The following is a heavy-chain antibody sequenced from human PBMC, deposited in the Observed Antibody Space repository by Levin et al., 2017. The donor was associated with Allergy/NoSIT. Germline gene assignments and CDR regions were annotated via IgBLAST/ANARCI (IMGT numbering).Heavy chain of an antibody. Sequence: GESLKISCAASGFTFSSYGMHWVRQAPGKGLEWVAVIWYDGSNKYYADSVKGRFTISRDNSKNTLYLQMNSLRAEDTAVYYCARDETIFGVVNTFDYWGQGTLVTVSS. CDR3: ARDETIFGVVNTFDY. D-gene: IGHD3-3*01. CDR2: IWYDGSNK. CDR1: GFTFSSYG. V-gene: IGHV3-33*01. J-gene: IGHJ4*02.